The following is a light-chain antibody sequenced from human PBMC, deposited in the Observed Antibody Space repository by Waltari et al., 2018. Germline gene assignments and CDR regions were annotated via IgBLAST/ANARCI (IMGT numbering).Light chain of an antibody. Sequence: SYVLTQPPPVSVAPGQTARITCGGNNIGSARVHWYQQKPGQAPVLVVYDASDRPSGIPERFSGSNSGNTATLTISGVEVGDDADYYCQVWDGSSDLLVFGGGTKLTVL. J-gene: IGLJ2*01. V-gene: IGLV3-21*02. CDR3: QVWDGSSDLLV. CDR2: DAS. CDR1: NIGSAR.